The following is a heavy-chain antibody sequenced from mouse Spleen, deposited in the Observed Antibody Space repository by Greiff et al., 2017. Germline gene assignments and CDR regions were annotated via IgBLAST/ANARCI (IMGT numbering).Heavy chain of an antibody. J-gene: IGHJ3*01. V-gene: IGHV3-6*01. CDR3: ATLLWERGID. Sequence: EVQLQQSGPGLVKPSQSLSLTCSVTGYSITSGYYWNWIRQFPGNKLEWMGYISYDGSNNYNPSLKNRISITRDTSKNQFFLKLNSVTTEDTATYYCATLLWERGIDWGQGTLVTVSA. CDR2: ISYDGSN. D-gene: IGHD2-1*01. CDR1: GYSITSGYY.